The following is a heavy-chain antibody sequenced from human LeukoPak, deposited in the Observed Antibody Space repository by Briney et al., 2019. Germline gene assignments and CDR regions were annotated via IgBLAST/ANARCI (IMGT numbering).Heavy chain of an antibody. J-gene: IGHJ4*02. CDR2: IFYSGTT. CDR3: ARVSNYSGHSGDGY. V-gene: IGHV4-39*01. Sequence: SETLSLTCTVSGVATSSSNYYWAWIRQPPGKGLEWMGSIFYSGTTHYNPSLKSRVTISIDTSKNQFSLKLSSVSAAATSFYFWARVSNYSGHSGDGYWGQGTLVTVSS. CDR1: GVATSSSNYY. D-gene: IGHD4-23*01.